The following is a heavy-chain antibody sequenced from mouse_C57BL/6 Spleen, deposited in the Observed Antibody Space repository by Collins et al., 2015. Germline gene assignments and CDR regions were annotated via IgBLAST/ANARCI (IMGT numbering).Heavy chain of an antibody. Sequence: TFTDYYMSWVRQPPGKALEWLGFIRNKANGYTTEYSASVKGRFTISRDNSQSIFYLQMNALRAEDSATYYCARYFDGYGGYAMDYWGQGTSVTVSS. CDR2: IRNKANGYTT. V-gene: IGHV7-3*01. D-gene: IGHD2-2*01. CDR1: TFTDYY. CDR3: ARYFDGYGGYAMDY. J-gene: IGHJ4*01.